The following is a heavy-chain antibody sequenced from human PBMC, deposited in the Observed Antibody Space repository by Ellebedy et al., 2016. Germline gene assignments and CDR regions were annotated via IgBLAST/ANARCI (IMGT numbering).Heavy chain of an antibody. J-gene: IGHJ4*02. D-gene: IGHD2-21*02. CDR2: IRSKPNSYAT. CDR1: GFTFSGFA. CDR3: TPLDCGGDCYPIDY. Sequence: GESLKISCAASGFTFSGFAMHWVRQASGKGLEWVGRIRSKPNSYATAYAASVKGRFTISRDDSKNTAYLQMNSLRTEDSAVYYCTPLDCGGDCYPIDYWGQGTLVTVSA. V-gene: IGHV3-73*01.